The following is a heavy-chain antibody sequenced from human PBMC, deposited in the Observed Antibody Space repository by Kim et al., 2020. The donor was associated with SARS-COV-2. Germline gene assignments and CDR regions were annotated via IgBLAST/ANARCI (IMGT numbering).Heavy chain of an antibody. CDR2: ISETTDER. CDR1: GFSFTSYN. D-gene: IGHD6-25*01. Sequence: GGSLRLSCAASGFSFTSYNMIWVRQAPGKGLEWVSPISETTDERYYADSVRGRFTVSRDNAENSLYLQMSSLRVGDTAVYYCATYMCGARHFGYWGQGALVTLS. V-gene: IGHV3-21*01. J-gene: IGHJ4*02. CDR3: ATYMCGARHFGY.